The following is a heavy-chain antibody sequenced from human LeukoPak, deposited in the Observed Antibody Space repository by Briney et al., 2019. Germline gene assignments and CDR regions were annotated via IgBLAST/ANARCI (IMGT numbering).Heavy chain of an antibody. D-gene: IGHD5-18*01. J-gene: IGHJ6*02. V-gene: IGHV1-2*04. CDR3: ARAGYSYGTGCYYGMDV. Sequence: GASVKVSCKASGYTFTGYYMHWVRQAPGQGLEWMGWINPNSGGTNYAQKFQGWVTMTRDTSISTAYMELSRLRSDDTAVYYCARAGYSYGTGCYYGMDVWGQGTTVTVSS. CDR1: GYTFTGYY. CDR2: INPNSGGT.